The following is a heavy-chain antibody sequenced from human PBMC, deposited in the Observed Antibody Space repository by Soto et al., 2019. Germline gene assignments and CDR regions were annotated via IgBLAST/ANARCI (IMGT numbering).Heavy chain of an antibody. CDR1: GFTFSNYA. D-gene: IGHD3-10*01. CDR2: LSGSGVNI. J-gene: IGHJ4*02. Sequence: PGGSLRLSCAASGFTFSNYALNWVRQAPGKGLEWVSGLSGSGVNIYYADSVKGRFTISRDNSKNTLYLQMNSLRAEDTAVYYCAKSPTARGLSPYYFDYWGQGTLVTVSS. CDR3: AKSPTARGLSPYYFDY. V-gene: IGHV3-23*01.